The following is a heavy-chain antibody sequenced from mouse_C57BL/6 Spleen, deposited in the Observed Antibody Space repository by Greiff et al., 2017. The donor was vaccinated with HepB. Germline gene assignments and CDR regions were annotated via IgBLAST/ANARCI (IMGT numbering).Heavy chain of an antibody. CDR2: IDPSDSYT. CDR3: ARSPHWYFDV. Sequence: QVQLQQPGAELVMPGASVKLSCKASGYTFTSYWMHWVKQRPGQGLEWIGEIDPSDSYTNYNQKFKGKSTLTVDKSSSTAYMQLSSLTSEDSAVYYCARSPHWYFDVWGTGTTVTVSS. CDR1: GYTFTSYW. J-gene: IGHJ1*03. V-gene: IGHV1-69*01.